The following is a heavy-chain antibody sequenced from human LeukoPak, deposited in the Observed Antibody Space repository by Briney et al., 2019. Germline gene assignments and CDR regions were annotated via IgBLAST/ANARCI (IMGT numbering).Heavy chain of an antibody. CDR3: AREFGSSRYFDY. J-gene: IGHJ4*02. Sequence: AGGSLRLFCEASGFTFSSYWMHWVRQAPGKGLVWVSRINSDGSFTNYADPVKGRFTISRDNAKNTLYLQMNSLRAEDTAVYYCAREFGSSRYFDYWGQGIPVTVSS. CDR2: INSDGSFT. D-gene: IGHD2-15*01. V-gene: IGHV3-74*01. CDR1: GFTFSSYW.